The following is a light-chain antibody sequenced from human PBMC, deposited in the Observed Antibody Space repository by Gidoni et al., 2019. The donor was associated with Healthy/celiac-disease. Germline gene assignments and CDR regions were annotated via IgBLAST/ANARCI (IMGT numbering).Light chain of an antibody. J-gene: IGLJ2*01. V-gene: IGLV3-1*01. CDR3: QAWDSSTVV. CDR1: KLGDKY. CDR2: QDN. Sequence: PRQTASITCSGDKLGDKYACWYQQKPGQSPVLVIYQDNKRPSGIPERFSGSNSGNTATLTISGTQAMDEADYYCQAWDSSTVVFGGGTKLTVL.